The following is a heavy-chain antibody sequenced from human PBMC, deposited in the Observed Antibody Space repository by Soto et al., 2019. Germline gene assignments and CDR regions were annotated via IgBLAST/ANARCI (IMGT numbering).Heavy chain of an antibody. V-gene: IGHV4-34*01. CDR2: FSDSGST. CDR3: ARGNFYYGLDV. CDR1: GGSSSGNY. J-gene: IGHJ6*02. Sequence: SETLSLTCAVYGGSSSGNYWSWIRQPPGKGLEWIGEFSDSGSTNYNPSLKSRVTISEDMSKSQFSLKLSSVTAADTAVYYCARGNFYYGLDVWGQGTTVTVSS.